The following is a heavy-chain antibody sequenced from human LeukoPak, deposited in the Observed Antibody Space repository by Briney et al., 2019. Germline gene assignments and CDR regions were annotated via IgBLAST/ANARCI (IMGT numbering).Heavy chain of an antibody. D-gene: IGHD6-19*01. CDR3: ARGDAVADSGAFDI. CDR2: IIPIFGTA. J-gene: IGHJ3*02. CDR1: GGTFSSYA. Sequence: GASVKVSCKASGGTFSSYAISWVRQAPGQGLEWMGGIIPIFGTANYAQKFQGRVTITADESTSTAYMELSSLRSEDTAEYYCARGDAVADSGAFDIWGQGTMVTVSS. V-gene: IGHV1-69*13.